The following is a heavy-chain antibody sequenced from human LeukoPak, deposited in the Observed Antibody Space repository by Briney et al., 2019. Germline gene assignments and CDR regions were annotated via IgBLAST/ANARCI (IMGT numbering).Heavy chain of an antibody. CDR1: GGTFSSYA. J-gene: IGHJ6*03. D-gene: IGHD3-3*01. Sequence: SSVKVSCKASGGTFSSYAISWVRQAPGQGLEWMGGIIPIFGTANYAQKFQGRVTITTDESTSTAYMELSSLRSEDTAVYYCASGLNDFWSGYYQDYYYYYYMDVWGKGATVTVSS. CDR2: IIPIFGTA. V-gene: IGHV1-69*05. CDR3: ASGLNDFWSGYYQDYYYYYYMDV.